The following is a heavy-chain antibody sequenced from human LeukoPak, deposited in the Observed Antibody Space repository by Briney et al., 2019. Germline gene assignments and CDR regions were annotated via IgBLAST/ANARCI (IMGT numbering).Heavy chain of an antibody. D-gene: IGHD3-22*01. CDR3: ARASTWVPGKDSSGYYYPYAFDI. Sequence: GGSLRLSCAASIFTFSSSVMHWVRQAPGKGLEWVAAMSYDGSDKYYADSVKGRFTTSRDNSKNTLYLQVNNLRGEDTAVYHCARASTWVPGKDSSGYYYPYAFDIWGQGTMVTVSS. V-gene: IGHV3-30*14. CDR2: MSYDGSDK. J-gene: IGHJ3*02. CDR1: IFTFSSSV.